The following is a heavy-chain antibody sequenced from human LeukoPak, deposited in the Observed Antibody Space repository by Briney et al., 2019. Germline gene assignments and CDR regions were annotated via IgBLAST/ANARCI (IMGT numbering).Heavy chain of an antibody. J-gene: IGHJ4*02. CDR2: IRYDGSNK. V-gene: IGHV3-30*02. CDR3: AKDLGPGITAAGQPSSDY. D-gene: IGHD6-13*01. CDR1: GFTFSSYG. Sequence: GGSLRLSCAASGFTFSSYGMHWVRQAPGKGLEWVAFIRYDGSNKYYADSVKGRFTISRDNSKNTLYLQMNSLRAEDTAVYYCAKDLGPGITAAGQPSSDYWGQGTLVTVSS.